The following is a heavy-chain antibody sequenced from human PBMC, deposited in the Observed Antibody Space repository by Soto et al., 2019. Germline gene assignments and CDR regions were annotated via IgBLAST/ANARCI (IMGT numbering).Heavy chain of an antibody. V-gene: IGHV3-21*04. J-gene: IGHJ4*02. D-gene: IGHD5-18*01. CDR1: GFTFSSSS. CDR2: ISSSSSYI. CDR3: ARDGGYSYVYGPHY. Sequence: EVQLVESGGGLVKPGGSLRLSCAASGFTFSSSSMNWVRQAPGKGLEWVSSISSSSSYIYYADLVTGRFTISIDNAKNSLYLQTNSLRAEDTAVYYCARDGGYSYVYGPHYWGQGTLVTVSS.